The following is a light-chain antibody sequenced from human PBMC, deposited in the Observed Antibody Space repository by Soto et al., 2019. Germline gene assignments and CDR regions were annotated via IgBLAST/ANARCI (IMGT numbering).Light chain of an antibody. V-gene: IGKV3-20*01. J-gene: IGKJ2*03. CDR3: QQYGNGNSPRYS. Sequence: EIVLTQSPGTLSLSLGERATLSCRASQSVSSNYLAWYQQKPGQAPRPLIYGTSSRATGIPDRFSGSGSGTDFTLSISRLEPEDFAVYYCQQYGNGNSPRYSFGQGTRLEIK. CDR1: QSVSSNY. CDR2: GTS.